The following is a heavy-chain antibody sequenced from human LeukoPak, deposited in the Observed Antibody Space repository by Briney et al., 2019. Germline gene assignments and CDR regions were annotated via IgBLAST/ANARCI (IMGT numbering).Heavy chain of an antibody. J-gene: IGHJ4*02. CDR1: GGSISSYY. CDR2: IYTSGST. Sequence: SETLSLTCTVSGGSISSYYWSWIRQPAGKGLEWIGRIYTSGSTNYNPSLKSRVTMSVDTSKNQFSLKLSSVTAADTAVYYCAACLDYYDSSGYYYHDYWGQGTLVTVSS. D-gene: IGHD3-22*01. V-gene: IGHV4-4*07. CDR3: AACLDYYDSSGYYYHDY.